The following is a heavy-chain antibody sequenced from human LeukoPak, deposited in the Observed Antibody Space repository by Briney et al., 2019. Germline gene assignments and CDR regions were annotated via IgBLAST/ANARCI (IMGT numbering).Heavy chain of an antibody. CDR3: AKGGGDARYYFDY. Sequence: GSLRLSCAASGFTFTNYAMTWVRQAPGKGLEWVSAIGGSGGNTNYADSVRGRFTISRDSSKNTLYLEMNSLRAEDTAVYYCAKGGGDARYYFDYWGQGTLVTVSS. V-gene: IGHV3-23*01. D-gene: IGHD3-10*01. J-gene: IGHJ4*02. CDR1: GFTFTNYA. CDR2: IGGSGGNT.